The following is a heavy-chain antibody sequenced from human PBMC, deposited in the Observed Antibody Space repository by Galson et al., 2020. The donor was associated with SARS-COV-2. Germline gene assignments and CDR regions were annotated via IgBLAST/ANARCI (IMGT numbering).Heavy chain of an antibody. D-gene: IGHD3-3*01. V-gene: IGHV4-31*03. J-gene: IGHJ6*03. CDR3: ARDYRFTIFLESYYYMDV. CDR1: GGSISGTNFY. Sequence: SETLSLTCTVSGGSISGTNFYWRWIRQHPGKGLEWVGDISSSGTTDYNPSLKTRITISLDKSKNQFSLELRSVTGADTAGYYCARDYRFTIFLESYYYMDVWGKGATVVVSS. CDR2: ISSSGTT.